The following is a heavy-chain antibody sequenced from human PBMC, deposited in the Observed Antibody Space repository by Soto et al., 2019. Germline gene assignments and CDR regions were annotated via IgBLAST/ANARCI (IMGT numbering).Heavy chain of an antibody. V-gene: IGHV3-74*01. D-gene: IGHD5-18*01. CDR1: GFTFSSYW. CDR3: ARERGYSYGYYYY. CDR2: INSDGSST. J-gene: IGHJ4*02. Sequence: PGGSLRLSCAASGFTFSSYWMHWVRQAPGKGLVWVSRINSDGSSTSYADSVKGRFTISRDNAKNTLYLQMNSLRAEDTAVYYCARERGYSYGYYYYWGQGTLVTVSS.